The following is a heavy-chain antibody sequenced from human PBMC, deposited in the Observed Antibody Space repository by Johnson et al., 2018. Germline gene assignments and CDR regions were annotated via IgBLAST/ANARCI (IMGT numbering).Heavy chain of an antibody. Sequence: QVQLQESGPGLVKPSETLSLTCTVSGGSISSYYWSWIRQPPGKGLEWIGYIYYSGSTNYNPSLKSRVTISVDTSKNQFSLKLSSVTAADTAVDYCARDTVGDDAFDIWGQGTMVTVSS. J-gene: IGHJ3*02. CDR1: GGSISSYY. CDR2: IYYSGST. CDR3: ARDTVGDDAFDI. D-gene: IGHD3-16*01. V-gene: IGHV4-59*01.